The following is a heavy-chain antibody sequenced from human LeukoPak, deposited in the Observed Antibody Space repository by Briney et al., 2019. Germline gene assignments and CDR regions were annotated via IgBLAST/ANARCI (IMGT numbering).Heavy chain of an antibody. J-gene: IGHJ4*02. D-gene: IGHD5-12*01. V-gene: IGHV1-69*13. CDR1: GGTFSSYA. Sequence: ASVKVSCKASGGTFSSYAISWVRQAPGQGLEWMGGIIPIFGTANYAQKFQGRVTITADESTSTAYMELSSLRSEDTAVYYCARIVDIVATGSLDYWGQGTLDTVSS. CDR2: IIPIFGTA. CDR3: ARIVDIVATGSLDY.